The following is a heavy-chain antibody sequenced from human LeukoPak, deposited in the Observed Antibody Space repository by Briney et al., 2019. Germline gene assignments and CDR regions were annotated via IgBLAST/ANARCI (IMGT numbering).Heavy chain of an antibody. D-gene: IGHD6-13*01. CDR3: ARGRTGYSSSWYMGDY. Sequence: PGGSLRLSCAASEFTFSSYGMHWVRQAPGKGLEWVAFIRFDGSNKYYADSVKGRFTISRDNSKHTLYLQMNSLRAEDTAVYYCARGRTGYSSSWYMGDYWGQGTLVTVSS. CDR1: EFTFSSYG. V-gene: IGHV3-30*02. CDR2: IRFDGSNK. J-gene: IGHJ4*02.